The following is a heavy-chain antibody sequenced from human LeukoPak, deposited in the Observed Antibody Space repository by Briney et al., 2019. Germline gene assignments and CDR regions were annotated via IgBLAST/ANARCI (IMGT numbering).Heavy chain of an antibody. Sequence: PGGSLRLSCAASGFTLSGYWMHWVRQAPGEGLVWVSRMNSDGTVTTYADSVRGRFTISRDNAKNTLYLQMSSLRAEDTAVYYCARYVVASACLDSWGQGTPVTVSS. V-gene: IGHV3-74*01. CDR3: ARYVVASACLDS. D-gene: IGHD2-21*01. J-gene: IGHJ4*02. CDR1: GFTLSGYW. CDR2: MNSDGTVT.